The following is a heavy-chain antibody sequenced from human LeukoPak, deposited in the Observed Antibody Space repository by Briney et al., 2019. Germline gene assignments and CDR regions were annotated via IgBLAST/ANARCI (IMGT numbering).Heavy chain of an antibody. CDR2: IYHMGST. V-gene: IGHV4-31*03. CDR3: ARVKDELDAFDI. CDR1: GHSISSGGYY. Sequence: SQTLSLTCTVSGHSISSGGYYWSWLRQHPGKGLEWIGYIYHMGSTYYNPSLKSRVTISIDVSKNQFSLKLRSVTGAHTAVYYCARVKDELDAFDIWGEGTIVSVSS. J-gene: IGHJ3*02. D-gene: IGHD1-26*01.